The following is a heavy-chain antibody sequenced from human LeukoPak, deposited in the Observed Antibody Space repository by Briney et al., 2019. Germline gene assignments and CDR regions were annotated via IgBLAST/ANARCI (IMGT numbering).Heavy chain of an antibody. V-gene: IGHV3-66*01. J-gene: IGHJ4*02. Sequence: GGSLRLSCAASGFTVSSNYMSWVRQAPGKGLEWVSVIYSGGSTYYADSVTGRFTISRDNSKNTLYLQMNSLRAEDTAVYYCARAHCSGGSCYKHYFDYWGQGTLVTVSS. CDR2: IYSGGST. D-gene: IGHD2-15*01. CDR3: ARAHCSGGSCYKHYFDY. CDR1: GFTVSSNY.